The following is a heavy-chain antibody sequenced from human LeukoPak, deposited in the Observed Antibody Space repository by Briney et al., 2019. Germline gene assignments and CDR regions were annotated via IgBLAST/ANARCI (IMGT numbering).Heavy chain of an antibody. CDR2: IYYSGST. D-gene: IGHD3-10*01. Sequence: PSETLSLTCTVSGGSISSYYWSWIRQPPGKGLEWIGYIYYSGSTNYNPSLKSRVTISVDTSKNQFSLKLSSVTAADTAVYYCARANVLLWFGEKPHSFDIWGQGKMVTVSS. J-gene: IGHJ3*02. CDR1: GGSISSYY. CDR3: ARANVLLWFGEKPHSFDI. V-gene: IGHV4-59*01.